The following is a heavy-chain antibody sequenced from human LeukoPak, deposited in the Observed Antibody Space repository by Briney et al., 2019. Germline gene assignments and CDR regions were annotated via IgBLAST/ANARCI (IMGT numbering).Heavy chain of an antibody. CDR1: GYTFIDYY. J-gene: IGHJ4*02. V-gene: IGHV1-2*02. D-gene: IGHD2-2*01. CDR2: INPNSGAT. CDR3: ARVKKLMPEFEF. Sequence: ASVKVSCKSSGYTFIDYYIHWVRQAPGQGLEWMGWINPNSGATKYAQKFQGRVSMTRDTSINTAYMDLTNLRSDDTAFFYCARVKKLMPEFEFWGQGTLVTVSS.